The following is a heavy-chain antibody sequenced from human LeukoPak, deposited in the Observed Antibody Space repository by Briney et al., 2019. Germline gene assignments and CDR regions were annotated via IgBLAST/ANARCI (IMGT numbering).Heavy chain of an antibody. CDR2: ISGSGGST. CDR1: GFTFSSYG. D-gene: IGHD4-23*01. CDR3: AKGPESPGYGGNPFDY. Sequence: GGSLRLSCAASGFTFSSYGMSWVRQAPGKGLEWVSAISGSGGSTYYADSVKGRFTISRDNSKNTLYLQMNSLRAEDTAVYYCAKGPESPGYGGNPFDYWGQGTLVTVSS. V-gene: IGHV3-23*01. J-gene: IGHJ4*02.